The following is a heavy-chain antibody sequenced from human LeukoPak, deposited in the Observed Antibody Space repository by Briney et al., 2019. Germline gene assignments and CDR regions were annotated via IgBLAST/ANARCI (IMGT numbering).Heavy chain of an antibody. CDR1: GYTFTSYD. J-gene: IGHJ4*02. V-gene: IGHV1-8*01. CDR3: ARGAPGSYCSGGSCPYFDY. Sequence: ASVKVSCKASGYTFTSYDVNWVRRATGQGLEWMGWVNPNSGHTGYAQKFQGRVTMTTNTSISTAYMELSSLRSEDTAVYYCARGAPGSYCSGGSCPYFDYWGQGTLVSVSS. D-gene: IGHD2-15*01. CDR2: VNPNSGHT.